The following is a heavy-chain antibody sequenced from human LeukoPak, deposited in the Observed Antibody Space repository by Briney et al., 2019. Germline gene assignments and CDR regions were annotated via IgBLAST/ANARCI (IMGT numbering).Heavy chain of an antibody. CDR1: GFTFTDAW. V-gene: IGHV3-15*01. J-gene: IGHJ4*02. CDR2: IKSKASGGTT. Sequence: GGSLRLSCAASGFTFTDAWMNWVRQAPGKGLEWVGRIKSKASGGTTDYAAPVKGGFTISREDSKNTLYLQMNSLKTEDAAVYYCTADPSGGSPTIDYWGQGILVTVSS. CDR3: TADPSGGSPTIDY. D-gene: IGHD3-10*01.